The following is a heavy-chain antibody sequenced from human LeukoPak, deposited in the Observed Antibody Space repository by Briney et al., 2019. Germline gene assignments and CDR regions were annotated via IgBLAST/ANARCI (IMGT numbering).Heavy chain of an antibody. V-gene: IGHV1-18*01. D-gene: IGHD6-13*01. CDR3: ATRTRIAAAGTTEEYYFDY. Sequence: ASVKVSCKASGYTFTNYGVTWVRQAPGQGLEWMGWISTYNGNTNYAQKLQGRVTMTEDTSTDTAYMELSSLRSEDTAVYYCATRTRIAAAGTTEEYYFDYWGQGTLVTVSS. CDR2: ISTYNGNT. CDR1: GYTFTNYG. J-gene: IGHJ4*02.